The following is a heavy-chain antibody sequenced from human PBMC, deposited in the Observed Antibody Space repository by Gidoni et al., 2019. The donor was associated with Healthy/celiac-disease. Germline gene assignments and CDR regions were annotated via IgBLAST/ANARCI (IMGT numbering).Heavy chain of an antibody. V-gene: IGHV3-30*04. CDR2: ISYDGSNK. CDR1: GFTFSSYA. CDR3: ARENPLTRSRGFGDFDY. Sequence: QVQLVESGGGVVQPGRSLRLSCAASGFTFSSYAMHWVRQAPGKGLEWVAVISYDGSNKDYADSVKGRFTISRDNSKNTLYLQMNSLRAEDTAVYYCARENPLTRSRGFGDFDYWGQGTLVTVSS. D-gene: IGHD3-10*01. J-gene: IGHJ4*02.